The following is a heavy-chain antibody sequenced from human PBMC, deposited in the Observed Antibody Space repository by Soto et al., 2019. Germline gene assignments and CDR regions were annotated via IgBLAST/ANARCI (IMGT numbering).Heavy chain of an antibody. CDR3: ASYIVATIPEPYYFDY. V-gene: IGHV4-39*01. CDR2: IYYTGNT. D-gene: IGHD5-12*01. J-gene: IGHJ4*02. CDR1: GGSISSGNYH. Sequence: SETLSLTCTVSGGSISSGNYHWGWIRQPPGKGLEWIGSIYYTGNTFYNPSLKSRVTISVDTSNTQFSLKLSSVTAADTAVYYCASYIVATIPEPYYFDYWGQGTLVTVSS.